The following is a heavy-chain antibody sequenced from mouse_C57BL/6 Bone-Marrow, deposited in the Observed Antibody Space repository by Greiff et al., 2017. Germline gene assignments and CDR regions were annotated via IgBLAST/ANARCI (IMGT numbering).Heavy chain of an antibody. V-gene: IGHV14-4*01. Sequence: EVKLMESGAELVRPGASVKLSCTASGFNIKDDYMHWVKQRPEQGLEWIGWIDPENGDTEYSSKFQGKATITEATSSNTAYLQISSLTSEDTAVYYCTGYGSGAYWGQGTLVTVSA. CDR2: IDPENGDT. J-gene: IGHJ3*01. D-gene: IGHD1-1*01. CDR3: TGYGSGAY. CDR1: GFNIKDDY.